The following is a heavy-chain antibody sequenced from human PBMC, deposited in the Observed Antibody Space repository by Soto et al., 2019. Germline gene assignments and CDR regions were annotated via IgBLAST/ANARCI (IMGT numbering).Heavy chain of an antibody. J-gene: IGHJ5*01. D-gene: IGHD3-22*01. CDR3: STRAYDTNGYYRFDP. CDR1: GGSFSGHS. CDR2: INHSGRV. Sequence: XTLSLPCAVYGGSFSGHSWTWIRQSPGKGLEWIGYINHSGRVNYIPSLKSRFTISLDTSKKQFSLTLSAVTAADTAMYYCSTRAYDTNGYYRFDPWGQGTLVTVSS. V-gene: IGHV4-34*01.